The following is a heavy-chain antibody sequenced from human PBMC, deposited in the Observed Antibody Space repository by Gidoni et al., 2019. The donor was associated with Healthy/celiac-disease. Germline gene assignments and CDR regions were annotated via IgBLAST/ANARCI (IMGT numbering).Heavy chain of an antibody. CDR1: GGSFSGDH. CDR2: INHRGST. Sequence: QVQLQQRGAGLSTPSDTLSLTCAVYGGSFSGDHRSWTRPPPGNGLELIGEINHRGSTNYNPSRNRRVTISVDTSKNQFSLRLSSVTAADTAVYYCARDFRPRTYYDFWSGYYSVDAFDIWGQGTMVTVSS. J-gene: IGHJ3*02. D-gene: IGHD3-3*01. CDR3: ARDFRPRTYYDFWSGYYSVDAFDI. V-gene: IGHV4-34*01.